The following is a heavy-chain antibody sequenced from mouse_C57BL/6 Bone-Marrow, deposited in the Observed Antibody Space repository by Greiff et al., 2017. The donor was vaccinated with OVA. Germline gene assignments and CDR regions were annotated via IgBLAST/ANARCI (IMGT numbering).Heavy chain of an antibody. V-gene: IGHV5-12*01. J-gene: IGHJ4*01. Sequence: DVLLVESGGGLVQPGGSLKLSCAASGFTFSDFYMYWIRQTPEKRLEWVAYISDGGGSTYYPDTVKGRVTISRDNAKNTLYLKMSRLKSEDTAMYYCARLDAMDYWGQGTSVTDSS. CDR2: ISDGGGST. CDR3: ARLDAMDY. CDR1: GFTFSDFY.